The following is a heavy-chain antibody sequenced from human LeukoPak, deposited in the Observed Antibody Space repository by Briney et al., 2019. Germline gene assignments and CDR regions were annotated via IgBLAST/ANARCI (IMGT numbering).Heavy chain of an antibody. J-gene: IGHJ3*02. CDR1: GGTFSSYA. CDR2: IIPIFGTA. D-gene: IGHD3-10*01. V-gene: IGHV1-69*13. CDR3: ARDRTYYYGSGNYAQDAFDI. Sequence: ASVKVSCKASGGTFSSYAISWVRRAPGQGLEWMGGIIPIFGTANYAQKFQGRVTITADESTSTAYMELSSLRSEDTAVYYCARDRTYYYGSGNYAQDAFDIWGQGTMVTVSS.